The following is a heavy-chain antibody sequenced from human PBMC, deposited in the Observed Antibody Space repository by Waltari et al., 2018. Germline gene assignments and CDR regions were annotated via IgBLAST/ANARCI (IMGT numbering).Heavy chain of an antibody. CDR1: GYPFTNYD. D-gene: IGHD6-13*01. Sequence: QVQLVQSGAEVKKPGASVKVSCKDSGYPFTNYDINWVRQATGQGPEWMGWVNPNSGNTGYAQKFQDRLSMTTNNSISTAYMELPSLTSDDTAIYYCARGAAPGKGAHWFAPCGQGTLVTVSS. CDR3: ARGAAPGKGAHWFAP. V-gene: IGHV1-8*01. CDR2: VNPNSGNT. J-gene: IGHJ5*02.